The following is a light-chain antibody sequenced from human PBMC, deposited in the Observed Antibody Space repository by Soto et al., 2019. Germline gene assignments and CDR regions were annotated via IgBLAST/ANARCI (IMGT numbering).Light chain of an antibody. Sequence: DIQMTQSPSSVSASVGDRVTITCRASQAINSWLDWYQQKPGKAPKLLIYATSSLQSGVPSRFSGSGSGTDFTLTISSLQPEDFATYYCQQSYSTPPGTFGQGTKVDI. J-gene: IGKJ1*01. CDR2: ATS. V-gene: IGKV1-12*01. CDR1: QAINSW. CDR3: QQSYSTPPGT.